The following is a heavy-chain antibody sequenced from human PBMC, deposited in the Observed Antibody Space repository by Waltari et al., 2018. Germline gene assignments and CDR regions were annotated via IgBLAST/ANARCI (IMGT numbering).Heavy chain of an antibody. CDR1: GGPISTHY. J-gene: IGHJ5*02. CDR2: IYYSGST. V-gene: IGHV4-59*11. D-gene: IGHD3-9*01. CDR3: ARDFDTWFDP. Sequence: QVQLQESGPGLVKPSETLSLTCTVSGGPISTHYWSWLRQPPGKGLEWIGYIYYSGSTNYTPSRKVRVTISVDTSKNQFSLKLSSVTAADTAVYYCARDFDTWFDPWGQGTLVTVSS.